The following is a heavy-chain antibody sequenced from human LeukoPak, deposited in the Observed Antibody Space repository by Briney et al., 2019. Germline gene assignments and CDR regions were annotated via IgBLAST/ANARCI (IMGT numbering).Heavy chain of an antibody. J-gene: IGHJ5*02. CDR2: ISYDGSNK. D-gene: IGHD2-15*01. CDR1: GFTFSSYG. CDR3: AKGRGCSGGSCPNWFDP. Sequence: PGGSLRLSCAASGFTFSSYGMHWVRQAPGKGLEWVAVISYDGSNKYYADSVKGRFTISRDNSKNTLYLQMNSLRAEDTAVYYCAKGRGCSGGSCPNWFDPWGQGTLVTASS. V-gene: IGHV3-30*18.